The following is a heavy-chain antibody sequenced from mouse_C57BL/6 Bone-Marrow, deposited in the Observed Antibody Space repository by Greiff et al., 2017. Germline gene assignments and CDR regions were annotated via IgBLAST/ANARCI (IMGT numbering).Heavy chain of an antibody. J-gene: IGHJ3*01. V-gene: IGHV14-4*01. CDR1: GFNIKDYY. D-gene: IGHD1-1*01. Sequence: VQLQQPGAELVRPGASVKLSCTASGFNIKDYYMHWVKQRPEQGLAWIGWIDPENGDTESASKFQGKATITADTSSNTAYLQLSSLTSEVTAVYYGTTLDYYGSGAWFAYWGQGTLVTVSA. CDR2: IDPENGDT. CDR3: TTLDYYGSGAWFAY.